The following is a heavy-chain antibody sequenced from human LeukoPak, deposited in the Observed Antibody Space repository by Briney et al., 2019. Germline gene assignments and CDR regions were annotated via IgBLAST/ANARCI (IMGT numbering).Heavy chain of an antibody. J-gene: IGHJ4*02. CDR2: ISYSGNT. D-gene: IGHD3-22*01. V-gene: IGHV4-39*07. Sequence: PSETLSLTCTVSGASIRSTSYYWGWIRQPPGKGLEWIGTISYSGNTYYNPSLKSRVTISVDTSKNQFSLKLSSVTAADTAVYYCATRRVHYYDSSGYYPAWGQGTLVTVSS. CDR1: GASIRSTSYY. CDR3: ATRRVHYYDSSGYYPA.